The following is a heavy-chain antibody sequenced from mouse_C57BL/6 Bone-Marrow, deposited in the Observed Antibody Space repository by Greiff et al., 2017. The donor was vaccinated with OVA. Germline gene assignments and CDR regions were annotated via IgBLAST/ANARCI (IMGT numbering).Heavy chain of an antibody. CDR3: TTVVDY. CDR1: GFNIKDDY. V-gene: IGHV14-4*01. J-gene: IGHJ2*01. Sequence: VQLKESGAELVRPGASVKLSCTASGFNIKDDYMHWVKQRPEQGLEWIGWIDPENGDTEYASKFQGKATIPADTSSNTAYLQLSSLTSEDTAVYYCTTVVDYWGQGTTLTVSS. CDR2: IDPENGDT. D-gene: IGHD1-1*01.